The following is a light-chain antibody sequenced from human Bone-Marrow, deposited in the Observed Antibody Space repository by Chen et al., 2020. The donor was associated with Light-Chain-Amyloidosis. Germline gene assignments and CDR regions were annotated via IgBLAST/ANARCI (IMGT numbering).Light chain of an antibody. CDR2: WAS. CDR1: QSVLYSSNNKNY. J-gene: IGKJ4*01. Sequence: DIVMTQSPDSLAVSLGERATINCKSSQSVLYSSNNKNYLAWYQQKPGQPPKLLIYWASTRESGVPDRFSGSGSGTDFTLAISCLQAEDVAVYYCEQYYSTPPLTFGGGTKVEIK. V-gene: IGKV4-1*01. CDR3: EQYYSTPPLT.